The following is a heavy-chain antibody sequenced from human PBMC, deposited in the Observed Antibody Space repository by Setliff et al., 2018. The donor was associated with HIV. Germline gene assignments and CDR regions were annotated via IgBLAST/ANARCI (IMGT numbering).Heavy chain of an antibody. CDR3: ARGSRGYSYAYYYYYMDV. D-gene: IGHD5-18*01. V-gene: IGHV4-59*01. Sequence: SETLSLTCTVSGGSISSYYWSWIRQPPGKGLGWIGYIYYSGSTNYNPSLKSRVTISVDTSKNQFSLKLSSVTAADTAVYYCARGSRGYSYAYYYYYMDVWGKGTTVTVSS. CDR2: IYYSGST. CDR1: GGSISSYY. J-gene: IGHJ6*03.